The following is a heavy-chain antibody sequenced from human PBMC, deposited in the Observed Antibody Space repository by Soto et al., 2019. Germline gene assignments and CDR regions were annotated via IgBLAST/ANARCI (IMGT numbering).Heavy chain of an antibody. CDR1: GGSISSSSYY. D-gene: IGHD5-12*01. CDR2: IYYSGST. J-gene: IGHJ4*02. CDR3: ARHSGYGPQIDY. V-gene: IGHV4-39*01. Sequence: QLQLQESGPGLVKPSETLSLTCTVSGGSISSSSYYWGWIRQPPGTGLEWIGTIYYSGSTYYNPALKSRVPISVDTSKNQFSLKRSSVTAADTAVYYCARHSGYGPQIDYWGQGTLVTVSS.